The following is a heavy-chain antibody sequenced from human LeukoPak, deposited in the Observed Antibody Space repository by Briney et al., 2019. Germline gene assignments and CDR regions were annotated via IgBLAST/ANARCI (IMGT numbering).Heavy chain of an antibody. CDR2: INPSGGST. CDR1: AYTFTNYY. Sequence: ASVTVSCKAYAYTFTNYYMHWVRQAPGQGLEWVGIINPSGGSTTYAQKFRDRITMTRDTSTSTVYMELSSLRSEDTAVYYCARDGAVTSDFDYWGQGTLVTGSS. CDR3: ARDGAVTSDFDY. J-gene: IGHJ4*02. V-gene: IGHV1-46*01. D-gene: IGHD4-17*01.